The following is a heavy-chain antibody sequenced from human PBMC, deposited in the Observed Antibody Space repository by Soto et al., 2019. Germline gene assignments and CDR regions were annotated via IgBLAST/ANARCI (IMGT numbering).Heavy chain of an antibody. CDR2: ISSSSSTI. J-gene: IGHJ5*02. V-gene: IGHV3-48*01. CDR1: GFTFSSYS. Sequence: GGSLRLSCAASGFTFSSYSMNWVRQAPGKGLEWVSYISSSSSTIYYADSVKGRFTISRDNAKNSLYLQMNSLRAEDTAVYYCARDRYMVRGVIRLEEKYNWFDPWGQGTLVTVSS. CDR3: ARDRYMVRGVIRLEEKYNWFDP. D-gene: IGHD3-10*01.